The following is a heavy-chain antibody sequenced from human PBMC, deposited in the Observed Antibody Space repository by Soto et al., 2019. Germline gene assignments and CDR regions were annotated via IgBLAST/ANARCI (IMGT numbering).Heavy chain of an antibody. V-gene: IGHV3-13*04. CDR2: IGTAGDT. CDR3: ARGGGRVATPWFDP. J-gene: IGHJ5*02. D-gene: IGHD5-12*01. CDR1: GFTFSSYD. Sequence: EVLLVESGGGLVQPGGSLRLSCAASGFTFSSYDMHWVRQATGKGLEWVSAIGTAGDTYYPGSVKGRFNISRENAKNSLYLQMNSLRAGDTAVYYCARGGGRVATPWFDPWGQGTLVTVSS.